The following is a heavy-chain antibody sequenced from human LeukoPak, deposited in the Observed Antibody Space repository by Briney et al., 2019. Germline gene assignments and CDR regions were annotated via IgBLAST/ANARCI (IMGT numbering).Heavy chain of an antibody. Sequence: GGSLRLSCAASGFTLSSYAMHWVRQAPGKGLEWVAVISYDGSNKYHADSVRGRFTISRDNAKKSLYLQMNSLRAEDTAVYYCATSYGSGSYYDHYYYGMDVWGQGTTVTVSS. CDR2: ISYDGSNK. CDR1: GFTLSSYA. CDR3: ATSYGSGSYYDHYYYGMDV. V-gene: IGHV3-30*04. J-gene: IGHJ6*02. D-gene: IGHD3-10*01.